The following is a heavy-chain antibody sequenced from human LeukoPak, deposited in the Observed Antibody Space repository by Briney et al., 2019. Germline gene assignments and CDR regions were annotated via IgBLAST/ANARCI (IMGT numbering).Heavy chain of an antibody. Sequence: PGGSLRLSCAASGFTFRSYSMNWVRQAPGKGLEWVSYISSSSSSAIYYADSVKGRFTISRDNAKNSLYLQMNSLRAEDTAVYYCARFGPGDYYDSSGYYSPLLDYWGQGTLVTVSS. V-gene: IGHV3-48*01. CDR2: ISSSSSSAI. D-gene: IGHD3-22*01. J-gene: IGHJ4*02. CDR1: GFTFRSYS. CDR3: ARFGPGDYYDSSGYYSPLLDY.